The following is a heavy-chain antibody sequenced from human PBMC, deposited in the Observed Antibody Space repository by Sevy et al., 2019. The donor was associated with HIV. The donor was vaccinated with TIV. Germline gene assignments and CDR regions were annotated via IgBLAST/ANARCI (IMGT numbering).Heavy chain of an antibody. CDR2: ISSSGSTI. D-gene: IGHD5-18*01. Sequence: GGSLRLSCAASGFTFSDYYMSWIRQAPGKGLEWVSYISSSGSTIYYADSVKGRFTISRDNAKNSLYLQMNGLRAEDTAVYYCARDNRDTAMVPYFDYWGQGTLVTVSS. J-gene: IGHJ4*02. CDR3: ARDNRDTAMVPYFDY. V-gene: IGHV3-11*01. CDR1: GFTFSDYY.